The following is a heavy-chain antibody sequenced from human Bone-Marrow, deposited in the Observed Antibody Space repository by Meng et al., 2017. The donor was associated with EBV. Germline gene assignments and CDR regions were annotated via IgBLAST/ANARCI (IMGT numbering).Heavy chain of an antibody. V-gene: IGHV1-8*01. Sequence: HVRLFQPWAEGKKPGASTQVSCYACADTFTRYYINWVRQATGQGLEWMGWMDPNSGNTGFAQKFQGRVTMTSNTSISTAYMELSALTSEDTAVYYCVRDVYASGTYRADPWGQGTLVTVSS. D-gene: IGHD3-10*01. CDR1: ADTFTRYY. J-gene: IGHJ5*02. CDR3: VRDVYASGTYRADP. CDR2: MDPNSGNT.